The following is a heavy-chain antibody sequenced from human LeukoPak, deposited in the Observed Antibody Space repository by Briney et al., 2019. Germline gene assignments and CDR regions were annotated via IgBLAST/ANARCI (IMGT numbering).Heavy chain of an antibody. CDR1: GVSISSSNSY. D-gene: IGHD6-6*01. Sequence: SETLSLTCTVSGVSISSSNSYWGWIRQPPGKGLEWIGSIYYSGNTYYNPSLKSRVTISIDTSKNQFSLKLSSVTAADTAVYYCVRSSSSIFDYWGQGTLVTVSS. V-gene: IGHV4-39*07. CDR2: IYYSGNT. CDR3: VRSSSSIFDY. J-gene: IGHJ4*02.